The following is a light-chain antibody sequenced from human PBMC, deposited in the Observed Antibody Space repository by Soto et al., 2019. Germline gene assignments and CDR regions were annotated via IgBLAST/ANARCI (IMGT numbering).Light chain of an antibody. CDR3: QQSYSSPYT. CDR1: HSISTY. CDR2: TTS. V-gene: IGKV1-39*01. J-gene: IGKJ2*01. Sequence: DIQLTQSPSSLSASVGDRVTITCRASHSISTYLNWYQQKPGKAPSLLIYTTSSLQSGVPSRFSGSGSGTDFTLTIGGLQPADFEIYYCQQSYSSPYTLGLGTKVDI.